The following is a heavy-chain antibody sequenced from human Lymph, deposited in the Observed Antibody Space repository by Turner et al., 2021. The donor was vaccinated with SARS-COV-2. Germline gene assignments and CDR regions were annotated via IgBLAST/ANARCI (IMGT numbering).Heavy chain of an antibody. CDR1: GGSMNSNY. J-gene: IGHJ5*02. CDR2: IYYRGST. D-gene: IGHD2-21*02. CDR3: ARETVNNWVDP. V-gene: IGHV4-59*01. Sequence: QVQLQESGPRLVKPLETLSLTCTVSGGSMNSNYWSWLRQPPGKRLEWIGYIYYRGSTNYNPTLKSRVTISVDTSKNQFSLKLTSVTAADTAIYYGARETVNNWVDPWGQGILVTVSS.